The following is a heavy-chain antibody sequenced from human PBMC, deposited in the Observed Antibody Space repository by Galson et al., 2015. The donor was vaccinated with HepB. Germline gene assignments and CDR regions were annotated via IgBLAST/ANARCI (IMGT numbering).Heavy chain of an antibody. Sequence: PALVKPTQTLTLTCALSGFSLSTRAMCVSWIRQAPGKALEWLARIAWDDHKYYSTSLKTRLTISKDTSKNQVVLTMTDMDPVDTATYYCARYGGRDFPYYGMDVWGQGTTVTVSS. J-gene: IGHJ6*02. CDR2: IAWDDHK. CDR3: ARYGGRDFPYYGMDV. V-gene: IGHV2-70*11. D-gene: IGHD2-21*02. CDR1: GFSLSTRAMC.